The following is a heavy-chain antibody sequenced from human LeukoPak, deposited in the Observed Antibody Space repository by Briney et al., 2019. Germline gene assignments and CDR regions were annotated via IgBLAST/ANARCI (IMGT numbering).Heavy chain of an antibody. Sequence: ASVKVSCKVSGYTLTELSMHWVRQAPGKGLEWMGGFDPEDGETIYAQKFQGRVTMTEDTSTDTAYMELSSLRSEDTAVYYCATTAISLALGAAFDIWGQGTMVTVSS. CDR1: GYTLTELS. CDR3: ATTAISLALGAAFDI. CDR2: FDPEDGET. J-gene: IGHJ3*02. V-gene: IGHV1-24*01. D-gene: IGHD3-16*02.